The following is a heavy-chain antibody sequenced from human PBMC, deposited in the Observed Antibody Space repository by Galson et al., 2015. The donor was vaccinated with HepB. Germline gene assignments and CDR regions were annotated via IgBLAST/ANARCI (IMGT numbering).Heavy chain of an antibody. CDR3: ARYNSYTSGWPGDYDYSLDA. CDR2: INHRGST. Sequence: ATLSPTSAVSGSSFSGYYWNCIRPSPGKGLQWLGEINHRGSTDYNPSLRGRLTISADTAKKQFSLKLTSVTASDTAVYYCARYNSYTSGWPGDYDYSLDAWGQGTAVSVS. D-gene: IGHD4-17*01. CDR1: GSSFSGYY. J-gene: IGHJ6*02. V-gene: IGHV4-34*01.